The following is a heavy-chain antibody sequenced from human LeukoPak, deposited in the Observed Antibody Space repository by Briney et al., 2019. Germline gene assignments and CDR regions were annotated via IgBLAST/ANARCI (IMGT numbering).Heavy chain of an antibody. V-gene: IGHV1-2*02. CDR1: GYTFTGYY. J-gene: IGHJ4*02. D-gene: IGHD3-10*01. CDR2: INPNSGGT. Sequence: GASVKVSCKASGYTFTGYYMHWVRQAPGQGLEWMGWINPNSGGTNYAQKFQGRVTMTRDTSISTAYMELSRLRSDDTAVYYCARGPARYGSGSYYNYWGQGTPVTVSS. CDR3: ARGPARYGSGSYYNY.